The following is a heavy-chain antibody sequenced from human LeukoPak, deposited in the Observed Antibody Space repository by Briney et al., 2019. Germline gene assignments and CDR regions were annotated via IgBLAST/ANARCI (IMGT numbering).Heavy chain of an antibody. V-gene: IGHV3-23*01. CDR1: GFTFSSYA. D-gene: IGHD3-22*01. J-gene: IGHJ4*02. CDR2: ISGGGGST. CDR3: AKVHYYYDSSGQSSGLDY. Sequence: PGGSLRLSCAASGFTFSSYAMSWVRQAPGKGLEWVSAISGGGGSTYYADSVKGRFTISRDNSKNTLYLQMNSLRAEDTAVYYCAKVHYYYDSSGQSSGLDYWGQGTLVTVSS.